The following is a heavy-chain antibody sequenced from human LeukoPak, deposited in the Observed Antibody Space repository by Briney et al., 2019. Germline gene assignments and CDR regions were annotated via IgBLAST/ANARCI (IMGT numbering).Heavy chain of an antibody. D-gene: IGHD3-22*01. J-gene: IGHJ4*02. V-gene: IGHV3-74*01. CDR3: ARGDSMIVVVKGFDS. Sequence: GGSLRLSCAASGFTFSNYWMHWVRQVPGKGLIWVSRINDDGSATFYADSVKGRFTISRDNSKNTLYLQMGSLRAEDMAMYYYARGDSMIVVVKGFDSWGQGTLVTVSS. CDR2: INDDGSAT. CDR1: GFTFSNYW.